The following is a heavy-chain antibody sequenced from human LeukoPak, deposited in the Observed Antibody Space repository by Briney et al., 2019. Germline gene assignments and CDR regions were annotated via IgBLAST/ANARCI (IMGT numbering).Heavy chain of an antibody. Sequence: GESLKISCKGSGYSFTTYWIGWVRQMPGKGPEWMGVIYPGDPETRYSTSFQGQVTVSADKSTSTAYLQWSSLKASDTAMHYCARLALSSIVGDTNHFDYWGQGTLVTVSS. CDR2: IYPGDPET. V-gene: IGHV5-51*01. D-gene: IGHD1-26*01. J-gene: IGHJ4*02. CDR3: ARLALSSIVGDTNHFDY. CDR1: GYSFTTYW.